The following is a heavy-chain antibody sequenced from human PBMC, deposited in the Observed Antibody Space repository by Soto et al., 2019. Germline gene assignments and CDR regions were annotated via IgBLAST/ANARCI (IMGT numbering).Heavy chain of an antibody. J-gene: IGHJ4*02. D-gene: IGHD3-10*01. CDR1: GGSISSGDYY. V-gene: IGHV4-31*03. Sequence: QVQLQESGPGLVKPSQTLSVICTVSGGSISSGDYYWSWIRQHPGKGLEWIGYIYYSGSTYYNPSHKSRVTKPVDTSKNQFHLKRSSVTAADTAVYYCARGRRFGDHSSGIDYWGQGTLVTVSS. CDR3: ARGRRFGDHSSGIDY. CDR2: IYYSGST.